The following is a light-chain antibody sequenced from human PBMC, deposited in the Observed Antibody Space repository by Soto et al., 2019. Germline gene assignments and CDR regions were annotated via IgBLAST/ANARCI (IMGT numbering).Light chain of an antibody. V-gene: IGKV1-27*01. CDR3: QKYNSAPRT. J-gene: IGKJ1*01. CDR2: AAS. Sequence: DIQMTQSPSSLSASLGDRVTITCRASQGIGNYLAWYQLQPGKVPKLLIYAASTLQSGVPSRFSGSGSRTDFTLTISSLQPEDVATYFCQKYNSAPRTFGQGTKVEI. CDR1: QGIGNY.